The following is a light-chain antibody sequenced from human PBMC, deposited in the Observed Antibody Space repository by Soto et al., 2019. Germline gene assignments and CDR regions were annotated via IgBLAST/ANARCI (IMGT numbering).Light chain of an antibody. CDR1: QSISSW. CDR2: MAS. Sequence: DIQMTQSPSTLSASVGDKVTITCRASQSISSWLAWYQQKPGKAPKLLIHMASNLQTGVPSRFSGRGSGTEFTLTISSLQPDDFATYYCQQYSTYQWTVGQGTKVDIQ. V-gene: IGKV1-5*03. J-gene: IGKJ1*01. CDR3: QQYSTYQWT.